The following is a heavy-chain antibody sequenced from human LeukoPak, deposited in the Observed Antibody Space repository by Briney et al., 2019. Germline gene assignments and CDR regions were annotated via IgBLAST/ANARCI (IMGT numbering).Heavy chain of an antibody. CDR3: ARVAITFGGVIVIPYYFDY. J-gene: IGHJ4*02. Sequence: SETPSLTCAVYGGSFSGYYWSWIRQPPGKGLEWIGEINHSGSTNYNPSLKSRVTMSVDTSKNQFSLKLSSVTAADTAVYYCARVAITFGGVIVIPYYFDYWGQGTLVTVSS. D-gene: IGHD3-16*02. CDR2: INHSGST. CDR1: GGSFSGYY. V-gene: IGHV4-34*01.